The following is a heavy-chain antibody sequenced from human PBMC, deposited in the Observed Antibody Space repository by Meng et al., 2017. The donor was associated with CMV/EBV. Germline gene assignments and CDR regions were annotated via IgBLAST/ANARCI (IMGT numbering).Heavy chain of an antibody. V-gene: IGHV3-74*01. CDR1: GFTFSNYW. D-gene: IGHD4-11*01. J-gene: IGHJ4*02. CDR3: VRDRYYSTPILEY. CDR2: INSDASST. Sequence: GGSLRLSCAASGFTFSNYWMHWVRQAPGKGLVWVSHINSDASSTDYEDSVKGRLAISRDDAKNTLYLQKNSLRAEDTAVYYCVRDRYYSTPILEYWGQGTLVTVSS.